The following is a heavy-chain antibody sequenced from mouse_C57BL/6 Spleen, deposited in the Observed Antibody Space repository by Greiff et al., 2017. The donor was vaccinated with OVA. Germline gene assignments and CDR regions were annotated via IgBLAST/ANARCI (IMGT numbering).Heavy chain of an antibody. Sequence: QVTLKESGPGILQSSQTLSLTCSFSGFSLSTSGMGVSWIRQPSGKGLEWLAHIYWDDDKRYNPSLKSRLTISKDTSRNQVFLKITSVDTADTATYYCARSPNYYGSIYFDYWGQGTTLTVSS. J-gene: IGHJ2*01. CDR1: GFSLSTSGMG. D-gene: IGHD1-1*01. CDR3: ARSPNYYGSIYFDY. CDR2: IYWDDDK. V-gene: IGHV8-12*01.